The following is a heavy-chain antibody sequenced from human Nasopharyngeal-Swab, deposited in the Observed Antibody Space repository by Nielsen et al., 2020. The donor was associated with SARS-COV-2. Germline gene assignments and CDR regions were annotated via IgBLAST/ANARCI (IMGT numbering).Heavy chain of an antibody. V-gene: IGHV3-23*01. CDR2: ISGSGGST. CDR1: GFTFSSYV. Sequence: GESLKLSCAASGFTFSSYVMSWVRQAPGKGLEWVSAISGSGGSTYYADSVKGRFTISRDNSKNTLYLQMNSLRAEDTAVYYCAKDHNSSGWPYGMDVWGQGTTVTVSS. D-gene: IGHD6-19*01. CDR3: AKDHNSSGWPYGMDV. J-gene: IGHJ6*02.